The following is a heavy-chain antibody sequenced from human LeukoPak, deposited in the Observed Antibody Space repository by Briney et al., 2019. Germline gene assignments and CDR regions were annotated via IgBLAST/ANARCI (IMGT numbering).Heavy chain of an antibody. D-gene: IGHD3-10*01. Sequence: ASVKVSCKASGYTFTGYYMHWVRQAPGQGLEWVGWINPNSGGTNYAQKFQGRVTMTRDTSISTAYMELSRLRSDDTAVYYCATLPSTGGSGSFDWFDPWGQGTLVTVSS. J-gene: IGHJ5*02. CDR1: GYTFTGYY. CDR2: INPNSGGT. V-gene: IGHV1-2*02. CDR3: ATLPSTGGSGSFDWFDP.